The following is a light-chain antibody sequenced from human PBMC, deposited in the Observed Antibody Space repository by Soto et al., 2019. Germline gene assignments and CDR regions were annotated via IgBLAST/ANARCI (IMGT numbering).Light chain of an antibody. CDR1: SSDIGSYDY. CDR3: SSYTSSNSFMI. V-gene: IGLV2-14*01. CDR2: EVI. Sequence: QSALTQPASVSGSPGQSITISCTGTSSDIGSYDYVAWYQQHPGKAPKVIIYEVINRFPGLSTRFSGSKSANTASLTISGLQAEDEADYYCSSYTSSNSFMIFGGGTKLTVL. J-gene: IGLJ2*01.